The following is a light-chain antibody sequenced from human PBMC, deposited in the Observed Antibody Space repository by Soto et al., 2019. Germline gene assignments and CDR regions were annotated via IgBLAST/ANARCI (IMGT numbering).Light chain of an antibody. CDR2: EVD. CDR3: SAYAGGNIVI. Sequence: QSALTQPPSASGSPGQSVTISCSGTSGDIGRYGFVSWHQQHPGKVPKLLIYEVDKRPSGVPDRFSGSKSGDRAALTISGLQPEDEADYHCSAYAGGNIVIFGGGTKVTVL. J-gene: IGLJ2*01. V-gene: IGLV2-8*01. CDR1: SGDIGRYGF.